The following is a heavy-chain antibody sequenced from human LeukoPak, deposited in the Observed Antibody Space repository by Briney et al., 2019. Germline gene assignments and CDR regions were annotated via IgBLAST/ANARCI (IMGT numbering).Heavy chain of an antibody. D-gene: IGHD3-3*01. J-gene: IGHJ4*02. CDR2: INHSGST. V-gene: IGHV4-34*01. CDR1: GGSFSGYY. CDR3: AXXXLVYYDFWSGYYRPCYFDY. Sequence: PSETLSXTCAVYGGSFSGYYWSWIRQPPGKGLEWIGEINHSGSTNYNPSLKSRVTISVDTSKNQFSLTLSSVTAEDTAVYYCAXXXLVYYDFWSGYYRPCYFDYWGQGTLVTVSS.